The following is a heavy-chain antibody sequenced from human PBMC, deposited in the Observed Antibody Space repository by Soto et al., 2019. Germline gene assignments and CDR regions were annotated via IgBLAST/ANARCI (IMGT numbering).Heavy chain of an antibody. CDR2: IDPGDSDA. J-gene: IGHJ4*02. Sequence: EVQLVQSGAEVKKPGESLKISCKGSGYTFTTYWIGWVRQMPGKGLEWMGIIDPGDSDARYSPSFQGQVTISGDKSISTAYRQWSSLKASDTAMYYCARHIGPLTGDTAMALDFWGQGTLVTVSS. CDR1: GYTFTTYW. V-gene: IGHV5-51*01. D-gene: IGHD5-18*01. CDR3: ARHIGPLTGDTAMALDF.